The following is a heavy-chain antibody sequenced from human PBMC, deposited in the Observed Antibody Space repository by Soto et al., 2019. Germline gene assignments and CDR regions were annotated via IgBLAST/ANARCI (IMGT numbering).Heavy chain of an antibody. CDR1: GFTFSSYG. Sequence: QVQLVESGGGVVQPGRSLRLSCAASGFTFSSYGMHWVRQAPGKGLEWVAVISYDGSNKYYADSVKGRFTISRDNSKNTLYLQMNSLRAEDTAVYYCAKDPAEQGMVVGLFDYWGQGTLVTVSS. V-gene: IGHV3-30*18. D-gene: IGHD1-26*01. J-gene: IGHJ4*02. CDR3: AKDPAEQGMVVGLFDY. CDR2: ISYDGSNK.